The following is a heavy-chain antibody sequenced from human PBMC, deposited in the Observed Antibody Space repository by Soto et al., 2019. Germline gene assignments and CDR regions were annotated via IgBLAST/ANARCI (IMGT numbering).Heavy chain of an antibody. V-gene: IGHV3-23*01. Sequence: EVQLLESGGGLVQPGGSLRLSCAASGFTFSSYAMSWVRQAPGKGLEWVSAISGSGGSTYYADSVKGRFTISRETSKTTLYLQRNGLRAEDTAVYYCAKVPGGVGAMPFSWFDPWGQGTLVTVSS. J-gene: IGHJ5*02. CDR3: AKVPGGVGAMPFSWFDP. CDR2: ISGSGGST. CDR1: GFTFSSYA. D-gene: IGHD1-26*01.